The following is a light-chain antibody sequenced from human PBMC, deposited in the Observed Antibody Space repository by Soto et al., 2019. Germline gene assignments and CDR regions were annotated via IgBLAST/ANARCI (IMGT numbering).Light chain of an antibody. V-gene: IGKV1-5*03. CDR1: QNISNW. CDR2: KAS. CDR3: QHYDGFPWT. J-gene: IGKJ1*01. Sequence: DIQMTQSPSTLSASIGDRVTITCRASQNISNWLAWYQQKPGKAPKLLIYKASSLEGGVPSRFSGRSSGTEFTLTSSSLQPDDFATYYCQHYDGFPWTFGQGTKVEIK.